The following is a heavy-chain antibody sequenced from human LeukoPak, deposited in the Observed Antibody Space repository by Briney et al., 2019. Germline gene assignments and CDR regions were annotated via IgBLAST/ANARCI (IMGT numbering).Heavy chain of an antibody. CDR3: ATYLVRTLDY. CDR1: GFTFNNYE. CDR2: ISGSGSTI. D-gene: IGHD1/OR15-1a*01. J-gene: IGHJ4*02. V-gene: IGHV3-48*03. Sequence: GGSLRLSCAASGFTFNNYEMNWVRQAPGEGLEWVSYISGSGSTIYYADSVKGRFTISRDNAQKSLYLQMNSLRAEDTAIYYCATYLVRTLDYWGQGTLVTVSS.